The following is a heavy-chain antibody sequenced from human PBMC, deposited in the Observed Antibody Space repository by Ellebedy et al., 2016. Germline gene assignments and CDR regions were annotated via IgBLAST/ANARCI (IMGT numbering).Heavy chain of an antibody. J-gene: IGHJ6*02. V-gene: IGHV3-30*04. CDR3: ARGNYGLDV. Sequence: GGSLRLSCAASGFVLSNYNMYWVRQAPGKGLEWVALILSDGSNEYHADSVKGRFTISRDNSKNTLHLQMNSLRVEDTAVYYCARGNYGLDVWGQGTTVTVS. CDR1: GFVLSNYN. CDR2: ILSDGSNE.